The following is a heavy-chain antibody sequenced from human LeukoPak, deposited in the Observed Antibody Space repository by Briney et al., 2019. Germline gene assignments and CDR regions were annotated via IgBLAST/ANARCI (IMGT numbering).Heavy chain of an antibody. J-gene: IGHJ3*02. Sequence: SETLSLTCTVSGGSISSYYWSWIRQPPGKGLEWIGYIYYSGSTNYNPSLKSRVTISVDTSKNQFSLKLSSVTAADTAVYYCARVGLPSGSNDAFDIWGQGTMVTVSS. D-gene: IGHD3-10*01. CDR2: IYYSGST. V-gene: IGHV4-59*01. CDR3: ARVGLPSGSNDAFDI. CDR1: GGSISSYY.